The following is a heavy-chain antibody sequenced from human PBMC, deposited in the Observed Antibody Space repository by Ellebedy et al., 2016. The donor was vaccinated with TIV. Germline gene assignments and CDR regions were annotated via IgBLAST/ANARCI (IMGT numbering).Heavy chain of an antibody. D-gene: IGHD5-24*01. J-gene: IGHJ4*02. CDR1: GGSISTYY. CDR3: ARHGSLAGYNSDYFDF. V-gene: IGHV4-59*08. Sequence: MPSETLSLTCTVSGGSISTYYWSWIRQPPGKPLEWTGYVSYSGSTNYNPSFKSRITMSVDRSKNQFSLKLSSVTAADTAVYYCARHGSLAGYNSDYFDFWGQGALVTVSS. CDR2: VSYSGST.